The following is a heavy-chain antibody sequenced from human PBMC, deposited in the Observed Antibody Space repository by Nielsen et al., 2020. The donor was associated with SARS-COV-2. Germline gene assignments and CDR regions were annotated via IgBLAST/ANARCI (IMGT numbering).Heavy chain of an antibody. V-gene: IGHV1-69*04. Sequence: SVKVSCKASGYTFTSYAISWVRQAPGQGLEWMGRIIPILGIANYAQKFQGRVTITADKSTSTAYMELSSLRSEDTAVYYCARVRDGYEGAWLDYWGQGTLVTVSS. CDR1: GYTFTSYA. CDR2: IIPILGIA. J-gene: IGHJ4*02. CDR3: ARVRDGYEGAWLDY. D-gene: IGHD5-24*01.